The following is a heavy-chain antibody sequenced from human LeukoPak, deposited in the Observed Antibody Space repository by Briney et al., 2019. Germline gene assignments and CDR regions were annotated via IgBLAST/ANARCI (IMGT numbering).Heavy chain of an antibody. CDR3: ARAGYCSSTSCIEFDY. V-gene: IGHV1-18*01. D-gene: IGHD2-2*01. CDR2: ISAYNGNT. Sequence: ASVKVSCKASGYTFTSYGISWVRQAPGQGLEWMGWISAYNGNTNYAQKLQGRVTMTTDTSTSTAYMELRSLRSDDTAVYYCARAGYCSSTSCIEFDYWGQGTLVTVSS. J-gene: IGHJ4*02. CDR1: GYTFTSYG.